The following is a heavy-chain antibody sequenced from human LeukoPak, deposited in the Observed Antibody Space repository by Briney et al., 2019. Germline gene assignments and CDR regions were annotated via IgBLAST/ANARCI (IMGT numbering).Heavy chain of an antibody. J-gene: IGHJ3*02. CDR1: GFTFSSYG. Sequence: GGTLRLSCAASGFTFSSYGMSWVRQAPGKGLEWVSGISGSSGSTYYADSVKGRFTISRDNSKNTLYLQMNSLRAEDTAVYYCARDWLAARHAFDIWGQGTMVTVSS. D-gene: IGHD2-15*01. CDR2: ISGSSGST. V-gene: IGHV3-23*01. CDR3: ARDWLAARHAFDI.